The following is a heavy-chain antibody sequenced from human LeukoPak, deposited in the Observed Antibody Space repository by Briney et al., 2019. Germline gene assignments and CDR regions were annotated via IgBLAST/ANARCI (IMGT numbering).Heavy chain of an antibody. D-gene: IGHD2-2*01. CDR2: IYLDGSRA. J-gene: IGHJ6*03. CDR1: GSTFTNYW. CDR3: GRAGPVTKDHFMDV. Sequence: PGGSLRLSCAVSGSTFTNYWMSWARQSPGKGLEWVANIYLDGSRAYYVDSVKGRFTISRDNAKNSLFLQMNSLSAEDTAVYYCGRAGPVTKDHFMDVWGKGTTVTVSS. V-gene: IGHV3-7*01.